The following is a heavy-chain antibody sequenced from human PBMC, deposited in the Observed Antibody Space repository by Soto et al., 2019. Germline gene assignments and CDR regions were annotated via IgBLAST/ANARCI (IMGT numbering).Heavy chain of an antibody. D-gene: IGHD6-19*01. J-gene: IGHJ6*03. Sequence: EVHLVESGGGLVQPGRSLRLSCAASGFTFDDYAMHWVRQVPGKGLEWVSGISWNSDNIGYADSVKGRFTISRDNAKNSLYLQMNSLRVEDTALYFCAKDTYSSSPYYMDVWGKGTTVTVSS. V-gene: IGHV3-9*01. CDR2: ISWNSDNI. CDR3: AKDTYSSSPYYMDV. CDR1: GFTFDDYA.